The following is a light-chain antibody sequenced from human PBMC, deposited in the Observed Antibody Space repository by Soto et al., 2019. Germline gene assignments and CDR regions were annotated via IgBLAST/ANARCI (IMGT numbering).Light chain of an antibody. CDR1: QSISSW. V-gene: IGKV1-5*03. CDR2: KAS. CDR3: QQYNNYPWT. J-gene: IGKJ1*01. Sequence: DIHITQSPSTLSASVGDRVTITCRASQSISSWLAWYQQKPGKAPKLLIYKASSLESGVPSRFSGSGSGTEFTLTISSLQPDDFATYYCQQYNNYPWTFGQGTKV.